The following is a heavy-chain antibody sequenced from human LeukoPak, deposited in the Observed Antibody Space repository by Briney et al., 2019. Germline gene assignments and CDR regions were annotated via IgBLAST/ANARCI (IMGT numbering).Heavy chain of an antibody. Sequence: PSETLSLTCTVSGGSISSSSYYWGWIRQPPGKGLEWIGSIYYSGSTYYNPSLKSRVTISVDTSKNQFSLKLSSVTAADTAVYYCASGPVGYCSSTSCYRRGNWFDPWGQGTLVTVSS. J-gene: IGHJ5*02. CDR2: IYYSGST. V-gene: IGHV4-39*01. D-gene: IGHD2-2*01. CDR3: ASGPVGYCSSTSCYRRGNWFDP. CDR1: GGSISSSSYY.